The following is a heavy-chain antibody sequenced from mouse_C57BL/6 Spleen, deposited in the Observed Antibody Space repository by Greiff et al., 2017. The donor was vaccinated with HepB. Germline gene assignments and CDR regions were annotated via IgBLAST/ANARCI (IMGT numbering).Heavy chain of an antibody. CDR3: ARRDYYGSIYFDY. Sequence: EVQLVESGGGLVKPGGSLKLSCAASGFTFSDYGMHWVRQAPEKGLEWVAYISSGSSTIYYADTVKGRFTISRDNAKNTLFLQMTSLSSEDTAMYYCARRDYYGSIYFDYWGQGTTLTVSS. CDR1: GFTFSDYG. CDR2: ISSGSSTI. J-gene: IGHJ2*01. V-gene: IGHV5-17*01. D-gene: IGHD1-1*01.